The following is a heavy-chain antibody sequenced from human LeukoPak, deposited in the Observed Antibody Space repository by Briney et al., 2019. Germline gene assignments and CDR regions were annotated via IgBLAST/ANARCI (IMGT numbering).Heavy chain of an antibody. CDR3: ARDLTYYDILTGLFY. Sequence: PGGSLRLSCAASGFTFSSYAMHWVRQAPGKGLEWVAVISYDGSNKYYADSVKGRVTISRDNSKNTLYLQMNSLRAEDTAVYYCARDLTYYDILTGLFYWGQGTLVTVSS. J-gene: IGHJ4*02. CDR2: ISYDGSNK. CDR1: GFTFSSYA. V-gene: IGHV3-30*04. D-gene: IGHD3-9*01.